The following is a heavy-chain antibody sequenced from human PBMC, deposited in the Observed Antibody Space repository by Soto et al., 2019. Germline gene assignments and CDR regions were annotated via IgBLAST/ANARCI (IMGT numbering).Heavy chain of an antibody. D-gene: IGHD2-8*01. Sequence: GGSLRLSCAASGFTFSSYGMHWVRQAPGKALEWVAVIWYDGSNKYYADSVKGRFTISRDNYNNTLYLQMNSLRAEDTAVYYGARDLQTNNYGMDVWGQGTTVTV. CDR2: IWYDGSNK. V-gene: IGHV3-33*01. J-gene: IGHJ6*02. CDR3: ARDLQTNNYGMDV. CDR1: GFTFSSYG.